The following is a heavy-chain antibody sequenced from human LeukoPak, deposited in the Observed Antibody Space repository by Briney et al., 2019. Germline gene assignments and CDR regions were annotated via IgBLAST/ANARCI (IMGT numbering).Heavy chain of an antibody. CDR1: GGSLSGYY. Sequence: SETLCLTCAVYGGSLSGYYWSWIRQPPGKGLEWIGEINHSGSTNYNPSLKSRVTISVDTSKNQFSLKLSSVTAADTAVYYCARGTDSSGYYYWGQGTLVTVSS. J-gene: IGHJ4*02. CDR3: ARGTDSSGYYY. V-gene: IGHV4-34*01. CDR2: INHSGST. D-gene: IGHD3-22*01.